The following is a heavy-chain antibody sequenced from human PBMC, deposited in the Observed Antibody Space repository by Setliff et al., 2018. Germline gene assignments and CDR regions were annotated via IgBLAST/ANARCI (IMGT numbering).Heavy chain of an antibody. V-gene: IGHV1-18*01. CDR1: GGTFSSYA. J-gene: IGHJ5*02. D-gene: IGHD6-13*01. CDR3: ARGYSSSWQSRMGFDP. Sequence: ASVKVSCKASGGTFSSYAISWVRQAPGQGLEWMGGINAGNGNTNYAQKLQGRVTMTTDTSTSTAYMELRSLRSDDTAVYYCARGYSSSWQSRMGFDPWGQGTLVTVSS. CDR2: INAGNGNT.